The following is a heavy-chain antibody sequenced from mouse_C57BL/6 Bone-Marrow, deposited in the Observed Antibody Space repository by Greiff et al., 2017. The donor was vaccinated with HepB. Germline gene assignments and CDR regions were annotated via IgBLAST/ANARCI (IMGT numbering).Heavy chain of an antibody. Sequence: EVNLVESGGGLVQPGESLKLSCESNEYEFPSHDMSWVRKTPEKRLELVAAINSDGGSTYYPDTMERRFIISRDNTKKTLYLQMSSLRSEDTALYYCAPPYYYGSSPYAMDYWGQGTSVTVSS. CDR2: INSDGGST. CDR3: APPYYYGSSPYAMDY. D-gene: IGHD1-1*01. CDR1: EYEFPSHD. J-gene: IGHJ4*01. V-gene: IGHV5-2*01.